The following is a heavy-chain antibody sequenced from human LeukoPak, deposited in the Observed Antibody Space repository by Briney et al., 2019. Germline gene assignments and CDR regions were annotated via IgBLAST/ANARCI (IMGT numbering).Heavy chain of an antibody. V-gene: IGHV3-48*03. CDR1: GFTFSTYE. Sequence: GGSLRLSCAASGFTFSTYEMNWVRQAPGKGLEWLSYISSSGSTTYYADSVKGRFTISRDNAKNSLYLQMNSLRAEDTAVYYCARDLCSGDRCSFYCGQGTLVTVSS. J-gene: IGHJ4*02. CDR2: ISSSGSTT. CDR3: ARDLCSGDRCSFY. D-gene: IGHD2-15*01.